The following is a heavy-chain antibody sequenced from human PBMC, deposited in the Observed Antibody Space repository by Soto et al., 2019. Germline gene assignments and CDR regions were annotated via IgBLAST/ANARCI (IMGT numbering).Heavy chain of an antibody. CDR2: IKQDGSEK. CDR3: ARCGYYYYMDV. V-gene: IGHV3-7*01. CDR1: GFTFSSYW. J-gene: IGHJ6*03. D-gene: IGHD2-21*01. Sequence: EVQLVESGGGLVQPGGSLRLSCAASGFTFSSYWMAWARQAPGKGLEWVANIKQDGSEKYYVDSVKGRFTISRDNAKNSLYLQMNSLRAEDTAVYYCARCGYYYYMDVSGKGTTVTVSS.